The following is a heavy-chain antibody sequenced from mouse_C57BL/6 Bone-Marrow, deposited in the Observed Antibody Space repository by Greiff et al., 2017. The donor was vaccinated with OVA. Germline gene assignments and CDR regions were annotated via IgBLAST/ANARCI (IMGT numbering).Heavy chain of an antibody. J-gene: IGHJ1*03. CDR3: ARWCTTVVAFDWYFDV. CDR2: INPNNGGT. D-gene: IGHD1-1*01. CDR1: GYTFTDYN. Sequence: VQLKQSGPELVQPGASVKMSCKASGYTFTDYNMHWVKQSHGKSLEWIGYINPNNGGTSYNQKFKGKATLTVNKSSSTAYMELRSLTSEDSAVYYWARWCTTVVAFDWYFDVWGTGTTVPVSS. V-gene: IGHV1-22*01.